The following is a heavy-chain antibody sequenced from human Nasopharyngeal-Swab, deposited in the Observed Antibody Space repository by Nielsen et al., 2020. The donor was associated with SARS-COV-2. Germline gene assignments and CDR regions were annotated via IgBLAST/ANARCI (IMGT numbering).Heavy chain of an antibody. CDR3: AREGYGSPLDV. V-gene: IGHV3-13*01. D-gene: IGHD3-10*01. CDR2: IGTAGDT. Sequence: GESLKISCAASGFTFSSYDMHWVRQATGKGLEWVSAIGTAGDTYYPGSVKGRFTISRENAKNSLYLQMNSLRARDTAVYYCAREGYGSPLDVWGRGTTVTVSS. J-gene: IGHJ6*02. CDR1: GFTFSSYD.